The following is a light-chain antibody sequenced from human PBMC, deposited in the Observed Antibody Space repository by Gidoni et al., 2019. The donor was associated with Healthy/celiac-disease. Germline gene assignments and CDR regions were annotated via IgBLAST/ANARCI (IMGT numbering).Light chain of an antibody. V-gene: IGLV1-47*01. Sequence: QSVLTQPPSASGTPGQRVTTSCFGSSSNIGSNYVYWYQQLPGTAPKLLIYRNNQRPSGFPDRFSGSKSGTSASLAISGLRSEDEADYYCAAWDDSLSVWVFGGGTKLTVL. CDR3: AAWDDSLSVWV. CDR2: RNN. CDR1: SSNIGSNY. J-gene: IGLJ3*02.